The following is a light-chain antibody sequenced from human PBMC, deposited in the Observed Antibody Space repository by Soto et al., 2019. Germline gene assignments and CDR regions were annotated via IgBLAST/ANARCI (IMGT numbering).Light chain of an antibody. J-gene: IGKJ1*01. CDR1: QSVSSN. CDR2: DAS. CDR3: QQYKDWPRT. V-gene: IGKV3-15*01. Sequence: IVMTQSPATLSVSPGERATLSCRASQSVSSNLAWYQQKPGQAPRLLLYDASIRATGIPARFSGSGSGTEFTLTINSLQSEDFAVYCCQQYKDWPRTFGQGTKVDIK.